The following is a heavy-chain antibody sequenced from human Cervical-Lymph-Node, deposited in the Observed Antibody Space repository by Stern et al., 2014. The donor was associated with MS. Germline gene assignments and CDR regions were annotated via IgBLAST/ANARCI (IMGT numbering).Heavy chain of an antibody. D-gene: IGHD6-13*01. CDR3: ARDGLHFTSSWYYFDY. Sequence: VQLVESGGGVVQPGRSLRLSCAASGFTFRSYAMHWVRQAPGKGLEWVAVISYDGRNKYYADSVKGRFAISRDNSKNTLYLQMNSLRAEDTAVYYFARDGLHFTSSWYYFDYWGQGTLVTVSS. CDR1: GFTFRSYA. V-gene: IGHV3-30*01. J-gene: IGHJ4*02. CDR2: ISYDGRNK.